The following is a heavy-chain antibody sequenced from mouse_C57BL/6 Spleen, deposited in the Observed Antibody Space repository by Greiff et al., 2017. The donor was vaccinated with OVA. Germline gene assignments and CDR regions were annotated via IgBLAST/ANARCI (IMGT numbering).Heavy chain of an antibody. V-gene: IGHV1-9*01. CDR3: TRPYGSSYGYFDV. J-gene: IGHJ1*03. CDR1: GYTFTGYW. Sequence: QVQLQQSGAELMKPGASVKLSCKATGYTFTGYWIEWVKQRPGHGLEWIGEILPGSGSTNYNEKFKGKAILTADKSSSTAYMELRSLTSEDSAVYYCTRPYGSSYGYFDVWGTGTTVTVSS. D-gene: IGHD1-1*01. CDR2: ILPGSGST.